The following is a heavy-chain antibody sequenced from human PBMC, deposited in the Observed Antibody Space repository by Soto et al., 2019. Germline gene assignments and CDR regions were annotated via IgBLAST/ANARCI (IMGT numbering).Heavy chain of an antibody. CDR2: IYYSGST. Sequence: QVQLQESGPGLVKPSQTLSLTCTVSGGSISSGGYYWSWIRQHPGKGLEWIGYIYYSGSTYYNPSLKSRVTISVDTSKNQCSLKLSSVTAADTAVYYCATTTTVTTSWFDPWGQGTLVTVSS. V-gene: IGHV4-31*03. D-gene: IGHD4-17*01. J-gene: IGHJ5*02. CDR1: GGSISSGGYY. CDR3: ATTTTVTTSWFDP.